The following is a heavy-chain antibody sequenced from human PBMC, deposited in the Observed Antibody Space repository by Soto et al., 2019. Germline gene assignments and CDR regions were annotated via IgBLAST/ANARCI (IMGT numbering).Heavy chain of an antibody. V-gene: IGHV1-18*01. Sequence: GASVKVSCKTSGYSFTTYGIIWVRQAPGQGLEWMGWIGGYRGNTIYAQKFQGRVTMTTDTSTSTGYLELRSLRSDDTAVYYCAKDPGDAMIVVVTGFDYWGQGTLVTVS. J-gene: IGHJ4*02. CDR1: GYSFTTYG. CDR2: IGGYRGNT. CDR3: AKDPGDAMIVVVTGFDY. D-gene: IGHD3-22*01.